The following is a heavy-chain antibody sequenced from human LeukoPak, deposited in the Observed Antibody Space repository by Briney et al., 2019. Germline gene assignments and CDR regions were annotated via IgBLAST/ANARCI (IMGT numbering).Heavy chain of an antibody. D-gene: IGHD6-13*01. CDR2: ISYDGSNK. V-gene: IGHV3-30*18. CDR3: AKDLIAAASFPGY. J-gene: IGHJ4*02. CDR1: GFTFSSYG. Sequence: QPGWSLRLSCAASGFTFSSYGMHWVRQAPGKGLEWVAVISYDGSNKYYADSVEGRFTISRDNSKNTLYLQMNSLRAEDTAVYYCAKDLIAAASFPGYWGQGTLVTVSS.